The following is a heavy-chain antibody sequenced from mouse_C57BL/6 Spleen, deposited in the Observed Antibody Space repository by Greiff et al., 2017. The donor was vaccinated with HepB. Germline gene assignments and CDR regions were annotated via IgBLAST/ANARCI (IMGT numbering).Heavy chain of an antibody. V-gene: IGHV1-55*01. J-gene: IGHJ1*03. CDR2: IYPGSGST. CDR1: GYTFTSYW. Sequence: QVQLQQPGAELVKPGASVKMSCKASGYTFTSYWITWVKQRPGQGLEWIGDIYPGSGSTNYNEKFKSKATLTVDTSSSTAYMQLSSLTSEDSAVYYCATDYYGSSYSSYWYFDVWGTGTTVTVSS. D-gene: IGHD1-1*01. CDR3: ATDYYGSSYSSYWYFDV.